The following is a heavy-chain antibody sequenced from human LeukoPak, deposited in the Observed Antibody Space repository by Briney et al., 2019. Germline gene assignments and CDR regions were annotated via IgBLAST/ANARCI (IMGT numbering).Heavy chain of an antibody. D-gene: IGHD3-10*01. Sequence: GGSLRLSCAASGFTFSIYGMHWVPQAPGKGQKGVAVIWNDGSNKYYADSVKGRFTISRDNCKNTLYLQMNSLRAEDTAVYSCARASGPFDYWGQGTLVTVSS. CDR2: IWNDGSNK. V-gene: IGHV3-33*01. J-gene: IGHJ4*02. CDR3: ARASGPFDY. CDR1: GFTFSIYG.